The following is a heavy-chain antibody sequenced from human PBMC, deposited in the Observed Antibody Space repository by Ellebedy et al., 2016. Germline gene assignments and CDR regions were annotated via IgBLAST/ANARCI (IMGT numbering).Heavy chain of an antibody. V-gene: IGHV3-23*01. D-gene: IGHD3-16*01. J-gene: IGHJ4*02. CDR3: ARVPGGEDYFDY. Sequence: GGSLRLXCAASGFTFSSYAMSWVRQAPGKGLEWVSAISGSGGSTYYADSVKGRFTISRDNSKNTLYLQMNSLRAEDTAVYYCARVPGGEDYFDYWGQGTLVTVSS. CDR1: GFTFSSYA. CDR2: ISGSGGST.